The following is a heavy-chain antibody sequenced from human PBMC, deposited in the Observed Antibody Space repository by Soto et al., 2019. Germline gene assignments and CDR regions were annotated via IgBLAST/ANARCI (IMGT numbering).Heavy chain of an antibody. J-gene: IGHJ4*02. V-gene: IGHV3-23*01. CDR2: ISSSGDHT. D-gene: IGHD4-4*01. CDR1: GFTFSDYA. CDR3: AKLLRPGLQFFDF. Sequence: EVQLLESGGGLVQPGGSLRLSCAASGFTFSDYAMSWVRQAPGKGLDWVSAISSSGDHTFYADSVKGRFTIFRDNSKNTLYLQVNSLRAEDTAVYYCAKLLRPGLQFFDFWGQGTLVTVSS.